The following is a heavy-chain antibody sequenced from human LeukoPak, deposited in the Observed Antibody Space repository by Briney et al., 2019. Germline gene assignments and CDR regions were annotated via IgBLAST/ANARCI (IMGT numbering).Heavy chain of an antibody. CDR3: AKGDNLLHYYGMDV. J-gene: IGHJ6*02. Sequence: GGSLRLSCAASGFTFSSYGMHWVRQAPGKGLEWVAVIWYDGSNKCYADSVKGRFTISRDNSKNTLYLQMNSLRAEDTAVYYCAKGDNLLHYYGMDVWGQGTTVTVSS. CDR2: IWYDGSNK. CDR1: GFTFSSYG. V-gene: IGHV3-30*02. D-gene: IGHD1-14*01.